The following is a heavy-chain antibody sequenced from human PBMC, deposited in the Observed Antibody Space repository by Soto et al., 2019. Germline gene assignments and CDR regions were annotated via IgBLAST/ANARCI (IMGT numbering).Heavy chain of an antibody. CDR3: AREGETYYYGSGSPTPDP. CDR2: ISAYNGNT. J-gene: IGHJ5*02. Sequence: GASVKVSCKASGYTFTSYGISWVRQAPGQGLEWMGWISAYNGNTNYAQKLQGRVTMTTDTPTSTAYLELRSLRSDDTAVYYCAREGETYYYGSGSPTPDPWGQGTLVTVSS. V-gene: IGHV1-18*01. CDR1: GYTFTSYG. D-gene: IGHD3-10*01.